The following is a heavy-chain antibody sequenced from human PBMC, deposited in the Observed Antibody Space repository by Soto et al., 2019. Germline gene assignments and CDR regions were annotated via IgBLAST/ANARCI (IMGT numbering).Heavy chain of an antibody. CDR2: ISYDGSNK. V-gene: IGHV3-30-3*01. CDR3: ARDFGYDHYYYGMDV. J-gene: IGHJ6*02. D-gene: IGHD3-10*01. CDR1: GFTFSSYA. Sequence: QPGGSLRLSCAASGFTFSSYAMHWVRQAPGKGLEWVAVISYDGSNKYYADSVKGRFTISRDNSKNTLYLQMNSLRAEDTAVYYCARDFGYDHYYYGMDVWGQGTTVTVSS.